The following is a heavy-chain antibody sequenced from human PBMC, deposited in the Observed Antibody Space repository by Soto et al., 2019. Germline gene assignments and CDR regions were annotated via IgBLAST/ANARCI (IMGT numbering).Heavy chain of an antibody. V-gene: IGHV3-48*02. D-gene: IGHD6-6*01. Sequence: GSLRLSCAASGFTFSSYIMNWVRQAPGKGLEWVSYISSSSSTIYYADSVKGRFTISRDNAKNSLYLQMNSLRDEDTAVYYCARPEYSSSSYGMDVWGQGTTVTVSS. J-gene: IGHJ6*02. CDR1: GFTFSSYI. CDR3: ARPEYSSSSYGMDV. CDR2: ISSSSSTI.